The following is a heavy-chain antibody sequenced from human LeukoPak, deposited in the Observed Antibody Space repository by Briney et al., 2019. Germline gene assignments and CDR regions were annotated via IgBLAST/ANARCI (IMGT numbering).Heavy chain of an antibody. CDR3: ARGAHYYDTSGYLMPLNY. D-gene: IGHD3-22*01. V-gene: IGHV4-59*01. CDR1: GGSISSYY. Sequence: SETLSLTCTVSGGSISSYYWSWIRQPPGKGLEWIGYIYYSGSTNYNPSLKSRVTISVDTSKNQFSLKLSSVTAADTAVYYCARGAHYYDTSGYLMPLNYWGQGTLVTVSP. CDR2: IYYSGST. J-gene: IGHJ4*02.